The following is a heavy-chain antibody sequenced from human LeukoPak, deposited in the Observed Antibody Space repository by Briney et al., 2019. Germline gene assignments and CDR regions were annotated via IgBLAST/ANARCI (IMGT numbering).Heavy chain of an antibody. CDR3: ARIRKYCSGGSCYFDY. Sequence: GSSVKVSCKASGYTFTGYYMHWVRQAPGQGLEWMGWINPNSGGTNYAQKFQGRVTMTRDTSISTAYMELSRLRSDDTAVYYCARIRKYCSGGSCYFDYWGQGTLVTVSS. CDR2: INPNSGGT. CDR1: GYTFTGYY. D-gene: IGHD2-15*01. J-gene: IGHJ4*02. V-gene: IGHV1-2*02.